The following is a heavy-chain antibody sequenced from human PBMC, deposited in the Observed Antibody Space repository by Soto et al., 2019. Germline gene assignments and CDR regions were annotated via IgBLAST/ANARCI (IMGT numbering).Heavy chain of an antibody. D-gene: IGHD3-22*01. J-gene: IGHJ6*02. CDR3: TRGKWFPRGYGMDV. Sequence: QVQLQESGPGLVKPSETLSLTCTVSGDSVTSDYWSWIRQPPGKRLEYIGFIYLGGSANYNPSLESRVTISPDKSKNQLSRRLTSVTAADTAVYYCTRGKWFPRGYGMDVWGRGTTVTVS. CDR1: GDSVTSDY. V-gene: IGHV4-59*02. CDR2: IYLGGSA.